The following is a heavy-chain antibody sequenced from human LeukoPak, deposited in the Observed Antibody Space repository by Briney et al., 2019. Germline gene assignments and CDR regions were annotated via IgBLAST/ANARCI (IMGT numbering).Heavy chain of an antibody. CDR1: GGSFSGYY. CDR3: ARGSHDFWSGYYLFDY. D-gene: IGHD3-3*01. Sequence: PSETLSLTCAVYGGSFSGYYWSWIRQPPGKGLEWIGEINHSGSTNYNPSLKSRVTISVDTSKNQFSLKLSSVTAADTAVYYCARGSHDFWSGYYLFDYWGQGTLVTVSS. V-gene: IGHV4-34*01. CDR2: INHSGST. J-gene: IGHJ4*02.